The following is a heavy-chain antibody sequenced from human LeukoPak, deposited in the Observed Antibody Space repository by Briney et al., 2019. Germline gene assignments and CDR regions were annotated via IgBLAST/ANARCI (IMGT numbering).Heavy chain of an antibody. CDR1: GFAFSSYW. CDR2: ISFGGTYI. V-gene: IGHV3-74*03. J-gene: IGHJ4*02. D-gene: IGHD4-23*01. CDR3: ARGVTTVEN. Sequence: QTGGSLRLSCAASGFAFSSYWMHWVRQAPGMGLVWVAQISFGGTYITYVDSVKGRFTISRDDGKNSLYLQMNSLRAEDTAVYYCARGVTTVENWGQGTLVTVSS.